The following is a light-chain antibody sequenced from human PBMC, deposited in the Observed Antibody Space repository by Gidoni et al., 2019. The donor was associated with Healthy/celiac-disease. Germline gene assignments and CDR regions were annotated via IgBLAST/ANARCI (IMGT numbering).Light chain of an antibody. V-gene: IGKV3-20*01. CDR1: QSVSSSY. Sequence: EMVLTQSPRTLSLSPGERATLSCRASQSVSSSYLAWYQQKPGQAPRLLIYGASSRATGIPDRFSGSGSGTDFTLTISRLEPEDFAVYYCQQYGSSPGYTFGQXTKLEIK. J-gene: IGKJ2*01. CDR3: QQYGSSPGYT. CDR2: GAS.